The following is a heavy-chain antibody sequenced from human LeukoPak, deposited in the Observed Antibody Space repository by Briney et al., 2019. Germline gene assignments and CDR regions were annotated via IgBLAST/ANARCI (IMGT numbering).Heavy chain of an antibody. CDR1: GFTFNSYH. J-gene: IGHJ4*02. CDR2: VPHDGSSA. D-gene: IGHD4-17*01. V-gene: IGHV3-30*04. CDR3: AKAVTTYSWYYFDY. Sequence: GGSLRLSCAVSGFTFNSYHMHWVRQAPNKGLDWVAVVPHDGSSASHAASVNGRFTISRDNSKNTLYLQMNSLRAEDTAVYYCAKAVTTYSWYYFDYWGQGTLVTVSS.